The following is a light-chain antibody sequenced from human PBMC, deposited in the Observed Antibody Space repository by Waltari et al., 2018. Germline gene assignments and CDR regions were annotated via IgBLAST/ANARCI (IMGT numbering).Light chain of an antibody. V-gene: IGKV1-5*03. J-gene: IGKJ4*01. Sequence: DIQMTQSPSTLSASVGDRVTITCRTSQSISNWLAWYQQKPGKAPKLLISKASSLEKEVPSRFSGSGSGTEFTLTITNLQPDDFATFYCQRYDNYPPTFGGGTKVEIK. CDR3: QRYDNYPPT. CDR1: QSISNW. CDR2: KAS.